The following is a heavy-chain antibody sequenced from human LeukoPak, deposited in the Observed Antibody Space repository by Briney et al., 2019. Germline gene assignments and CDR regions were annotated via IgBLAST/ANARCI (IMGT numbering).Heavy chain of an antibody. J-gene: IGHJ4*02. Sequence: SETLSLTCAVYGGSFSGYYWGWIRQPPGKGLEWIGSIYYSGSTYYNPSLKSRVTISVDTSKNQFSLKLSSVTAADTAVYYCATSSSGWYYFDYWGQGTLVTVSS. CDR2: IYYSGST. CDR1: GGSFSGYY. CDR3: ATSSSGWYYFDY. V-gene: IGHV4-39*01. D-gene: IGHD6-19*01.